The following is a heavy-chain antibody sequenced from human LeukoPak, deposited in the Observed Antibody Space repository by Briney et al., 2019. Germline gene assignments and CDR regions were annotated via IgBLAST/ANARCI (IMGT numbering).Heavy chain of an antibody. D-gene: IGHD5-18*01. CDR2: IYYSGST. CDR3: ARVGRGGLWRNFASRYYMDV. CDR1: GGSISSSSYY. V-gene: IGHV4-39*07. Sequence: SETLSLTCTVSGGSISSSSYYWGWIRQPPGKGLEWIGSIYYSGSTYYNPSLKSRVTISVDTSKNQFSLKLSSVTAADTAVYYCARVGRGGLWRNFASRYYMDVWGKGTTVTVSS. J-gene: IGHJ6*03.